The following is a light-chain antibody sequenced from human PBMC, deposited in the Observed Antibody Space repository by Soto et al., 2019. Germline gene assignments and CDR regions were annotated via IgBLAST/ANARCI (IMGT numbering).Light chain of an antibody. V-gene: IGLV2-8*01. Sequence: QSVLTQPPSASGSPGQSVAISCTGTSSDVGGYNYVPWYQQHPGKAPKLVIYEVTNRPSGVPDRFTGSKSGNTASLTVSGLQADDEADYYCSSYGGSKIWVFGGGTKLTVL. J-gene: IGLJ3*02. CDR1: SSDVGGYNY. CDR3: SSYGGSKIWV. CDR2: EVT.